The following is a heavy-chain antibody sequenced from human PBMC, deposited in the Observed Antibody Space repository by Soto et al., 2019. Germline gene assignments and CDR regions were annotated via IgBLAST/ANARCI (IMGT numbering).Heavy chain of an antibody. J-gene: IGHJ5*02. CDR3: ARAFHSSGWYWPDVNWFDP. CDR2: INPNSGGT. CDR1: GYTFTGYY. V-gene: IGHV1-2*04. D-gene: IGHD6-19*01. Sequence: GASVKVSCKASGYTFTGYYMHWVRQAPGQGLEWMGWINPNSGGTNYAQKFQGWVTMTRDTSISTAYMELSRLRSDDTAVYYCARAFHSSGWYWPDVNWFDPWGQGTLVTVSS.